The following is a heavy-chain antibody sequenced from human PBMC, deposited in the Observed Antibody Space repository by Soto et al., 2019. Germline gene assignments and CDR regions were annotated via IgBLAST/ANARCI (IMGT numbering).Heavy chain of an antibody. D-gene: IGHD7-27*01. CDR3: ARDRINWGAGGTYCGMDV. Sequence: QLQLQESGSGLVKPSQTLSLTCAVSGGSISSGGYSWRWIRQPPGKGLEWIGYIYHSGSTYYNPSLKSRVTISVDRSKNQFSLELSSVTAADTAVYYCARDRINWGAGGTYCGMDVWGQGTTVTVSS. CDR1: GGSISSGGYS. V-gene: IGHV4-30-2*01. J-gene: IGHJ6*02. CDR2: IYHSGST.